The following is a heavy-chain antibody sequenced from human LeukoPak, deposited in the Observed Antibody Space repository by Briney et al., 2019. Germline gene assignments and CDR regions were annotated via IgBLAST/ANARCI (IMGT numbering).Heavy chain of an antibody. CDR2: IHYPEST. V-gene: IGHV4-38-2*01. D-gene: IGHD6-13*01. Sequence: SEALSLTCAVSGFSISSGFFWGWIRRPPGKGLEWVGTIHYPESTYYNPSLSSRLTISMDTSKNHFSLKLSSVTAADTALYFCARGRGRQVGTRWHPDTHHDYWGQGILVTVSS. CDR1: GFSISSGFF. CDR3: ARGRGRQVGTRWHPDTHHDY. J-gene: IGHJ4*02.